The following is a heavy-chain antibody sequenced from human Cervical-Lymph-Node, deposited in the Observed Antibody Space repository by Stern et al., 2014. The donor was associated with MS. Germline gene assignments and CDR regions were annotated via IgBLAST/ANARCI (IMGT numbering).Heavy chain of an antibody. V-gene: IGHV1-69*09. CDR1: GGSLSSSFA. CDR3: ARGIVTNRPASTLHNLFDP. D-gene: IGHD4-17*01. J-gene: IGHJ5*02. CDR2: IIPIIGLA. Sequence: VQLVESGAEVKKPGSSVNVSCQASGGSLSSSFAVTWVRQAPGQGLEWMGRIIPIIGLANYAQKFQTRLTITAEKSTSTVYMELSSLTSEDTALYYCARGIVTNRPASTLHNLFDPWGQGTLVTVSS.